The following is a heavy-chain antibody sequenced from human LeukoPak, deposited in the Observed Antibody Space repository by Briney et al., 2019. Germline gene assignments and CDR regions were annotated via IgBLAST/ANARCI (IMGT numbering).Heavy chain of an antibody. J-gene: IGHJ6*03. V-gene: IGHV4-59*01. CDR2: IYYSGST. Sequence: SETLSLTCTVSGGSISSYYWNWIRQSPGKGLEWIGYIYYSGSTNYNPSLKSRVTILVDTSKNQFSLKLSSVTAADTAVYYCARSERDDSSGYDYYYYYYYMDVWGKGTTVTVSS. D-gene: IGHD3-22*01. CDR3: ARSERDDSSGYDYYYYYYYMDV. CDR1: GGSISSYY.